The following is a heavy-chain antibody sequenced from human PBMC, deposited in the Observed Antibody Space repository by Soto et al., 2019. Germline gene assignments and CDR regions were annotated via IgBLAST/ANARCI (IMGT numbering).Heavy chain of an antibody. CDR3: TRERTNLSRPSFDY. V-gene: IGHV3-30-3*01. D-gene: IGHD3-16*02. J-gene: IGHJ4*02. Sequence: QVQLVESGGGVVQPGRSLRLSCAASGFTFSNYAMHWVRQAPGKGLEWVAVISYDGSNKYYADSVKGRFTISRDNSTNTVYLQMNSPRVEVKAVYYCTRERTNLSRPSFDYWGQGTLVTVSS. CDR1: GFTFSNYA. CDR2: ISYDGSNK.